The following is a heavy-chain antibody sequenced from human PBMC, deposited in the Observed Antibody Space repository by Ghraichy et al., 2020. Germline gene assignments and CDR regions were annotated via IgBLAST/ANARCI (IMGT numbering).Heavy chain of an antibody. CDR2: IYWNDDK. CDR3: VHRGDYYDSSGYWEN. V-gene: IGHV2-5*01. Sequence: GPTLVKPTQTLTLTCTFSGFSLSTSGVGVGWIRQPPGKALEWLAVIYWNDDKRYSPSLKSRLTITKDTSKNQVVLTMTNMDPVDTATYYCVHRGDYYDSSGYWENWGQGTLVTVSS. D-gene: IGHD3-22*01. CDR1: GFSLSTSGVG. J-gene: IGHJ4*02.